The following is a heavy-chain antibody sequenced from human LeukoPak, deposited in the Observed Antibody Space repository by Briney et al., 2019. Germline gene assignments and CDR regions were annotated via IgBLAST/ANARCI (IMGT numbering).Heavy chain of an antibody. D-gene: IGHD5-18*01. J-gene: IGHJ3*02. CDR1: GGSFSSHA. V-gene: IGHV1-69*01. CDR2: IISIASTI. CDR3: ATGGMYSYGFTSIGFDI. Sequence: SVKVSCKASGGSFSSHAITWVRQARGQGLEWMGGIISIASTINYAQKFQGRVTITADESTSTAYMELTSLRSEDTAVYYCATGGMYSYGFTSIGFDIWGQGTMVTVSS.